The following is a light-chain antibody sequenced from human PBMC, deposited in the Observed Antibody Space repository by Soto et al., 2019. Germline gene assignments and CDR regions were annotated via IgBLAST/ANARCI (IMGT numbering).Light chain of an antibody. Sequence: EIVLTQSPGTLSLSPGERATLSCRASQGVTSRFVAWYQQKPGQAPSLLIYGASNRATGIPDRFSGSVSGTEFTLTISRLEPEDFAVYHCQPYGSSPPTFGGGTKVGFK. V-gene: IGKV3-20*01. J-gene: IGKJ4*01. CDR3: QPYGSSPPT. CDR2: GAS. CDR1: QGVTSRF.